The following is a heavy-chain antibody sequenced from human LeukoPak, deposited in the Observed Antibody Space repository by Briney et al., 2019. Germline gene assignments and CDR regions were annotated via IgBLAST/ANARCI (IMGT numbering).Heavy chain of an antibody. CDR3: ATGYSSGWVVY. J-gene: IGHJ4*02. D-gene: IGHD6-19*01. V-gene: IGHV4-34*01. CDR2: INHSGST. Sequence: SETLSLTCAVYGGSFSGYYWSWIRQPPGKGLEWIGEINHSGSTNYNPSLKSRVTISVDTSKNQFSLKLSSVTAAGTAVYYCATGYSSGWVVYWGQGTLVTVSS. CDR1: GGSFSGYY.